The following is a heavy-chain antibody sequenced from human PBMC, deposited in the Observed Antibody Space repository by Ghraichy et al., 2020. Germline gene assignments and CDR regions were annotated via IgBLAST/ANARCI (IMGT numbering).Heavy chain of an antibody. CDR1: GGSVDNYS. CDR3: AVPLGYSDSRGHYFFAFDV. D-gene: IGHD3-22*01. Sequence: SETLSLTCSVSGGSVDNYSWSWVRQLPGKGLEWVGHLYYTGATNFNPSLKSRVSMTVDTSQNQFSLHLSSVTTADAAVYYCAVPLGYSDSRGHYFFAFDVWGQGTEVTVSS. J-gene: IGHJ3*01. CDR2: LYYTGAT. V-gene: IGHV4-59*02.